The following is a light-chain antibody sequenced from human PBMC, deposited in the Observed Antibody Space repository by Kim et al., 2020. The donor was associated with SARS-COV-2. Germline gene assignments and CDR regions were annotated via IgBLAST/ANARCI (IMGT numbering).Light chain of an antibody. CDR2: DVN. J-gene: IGLJ2*01. CDR1: SSDVGGYNY. Sequence: GQSIPISCTGTSSDVGGYNYVSWYQQHPAKAPNIMIYDVNHRPSGVSNRFSGSKSGNTASLTISGLQDADEADYSCSSYTSSSTLIFGGGTQLTVL. CDR3: SSYTSSSTLI. V-gene: IGLV2-14*03.